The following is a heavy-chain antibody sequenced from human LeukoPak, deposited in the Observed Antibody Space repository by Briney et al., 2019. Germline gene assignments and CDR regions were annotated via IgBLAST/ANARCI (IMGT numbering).Heavy chain of an antibody. Sequence: GGSLRLSCAASGFTFSTYAMSWVRQAPGKGLEWVSIISGSGGSAYYADSVKGRFTIPRDSSTNTLYLQMNSLRAEDTARYYCAKEGAYGSGDSYYFDYWGQGTLVTVSS. D-gene: IGHD3-10*01. CDR2: ISGSGGSA. CDR3: AKEGAYGSGDSYYFDY. J-gene: IGHJ4*02. V-gene: IGHV3-23*01. CDR1: GFTFSTYA.